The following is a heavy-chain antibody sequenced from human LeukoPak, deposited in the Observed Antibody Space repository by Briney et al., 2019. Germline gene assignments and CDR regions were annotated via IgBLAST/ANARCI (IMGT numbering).Heavy chain of an antibody. CDR3: AKGLVSYYFAFDI. J-gene: IGHJ3*02. CDR2: ISGSGGTT. V-gene: IGHV3-23*01. Sequence: GGSLRLSCAASGFTFSNYAVSWVRQAPGKGLEWVSGISGSGGTTYYADSVKGRFTISRDNSKNTLYLQMNSLRAEDAAVYYCAKGLVSYYFAFDIWGQGTTVTVSS. CDR1: GFTFSNYA. D-gene: IGHD1-26*01.